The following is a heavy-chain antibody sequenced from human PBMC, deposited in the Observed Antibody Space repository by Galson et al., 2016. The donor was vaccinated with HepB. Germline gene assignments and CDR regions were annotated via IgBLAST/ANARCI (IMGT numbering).Heavy chain of an antibody. CDR2: INPIDGSA. CDR1: GYTFTSYY. Sequence: SVKVSCKASGYTFTSYYMRWVRQAPGQGLEWMGIINPIDGSATSAQKFRDRVTMTRDTSTRTVYMELSSLRSDDTAVYYCARDIRTSYYYDGSGFSSEGSDIWGRGTMVTVSA. D-gene: IGHD3-22*01. J-gene: IGHJ3*02. CDR3: ARDIRTSYYYDGSGFSSEGSDI. V-gene: IGHV1-46*01.